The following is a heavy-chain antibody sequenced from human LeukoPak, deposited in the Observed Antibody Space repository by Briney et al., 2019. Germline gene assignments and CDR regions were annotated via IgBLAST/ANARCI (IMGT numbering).Heavy chain of an antibody. J-gene: IGHJ3*02. CDR2: IYYSGST. CDR1: GGSISSGDYY. Sequence: SQTLSLTCTVSGGSISSGDYYWSWIRQPPGKGLEWIGYIYYSGSTYYNPSLKSRVTISVDTSKNQFSLKLSSVTAADTAVYYCARAQDCSSTSCYTLHDAFDIWGQGTMVTVSS. V-gene: IGHV4-30-4*08. CDR3: ARAQDCSSTSCYTLHDAFDI. D-gene: IGHD2-2*02.